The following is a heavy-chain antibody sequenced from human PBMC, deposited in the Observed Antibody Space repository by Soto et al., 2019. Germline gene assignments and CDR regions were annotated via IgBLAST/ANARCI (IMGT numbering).Heavy chain of an antibody. CDR1: GFTFSSYW. Sequence: GGSLSLSCAASGFTFSSYWMSWFRQAPGKWREGGSNGKQDGSEKYYVDSVKGRFTISRDNAKNSLYLQMNSLRAEDTAVYYCARAGGYCSSTSCYRSLFYYYYGMDVWGQGTTVTVSS. J-gene: IGHJ6*02. CDR3: ARAGGYCSSTSCYRSLFYYYYGMDV. CDR2: GKQDGSEK. D-gene: IGHD2-2*02. V-gene: IGHV3-7*01.